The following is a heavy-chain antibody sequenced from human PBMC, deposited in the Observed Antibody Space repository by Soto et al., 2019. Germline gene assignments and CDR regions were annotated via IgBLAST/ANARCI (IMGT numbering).Heavy chain of an antibody. CDR1: GFTFSSYW. D-gene: IGHD3-22*01. V-gene: IGHV3-74*01. J-gene: IGHJ3*02. CDR2: IYSDGSST. CDR3: ARDQGNDSSGYSAFDI. Sequence: PGGSLRLSCAASGFTFSSYWMHWVRQAPGKGLVWASRIYSDGSSTSYADSVKGRFTISRDNSKNTLYLQINSLRAEDTAVYYCARDQGNDSSGYSAFDIWGQGTMVTVSS.